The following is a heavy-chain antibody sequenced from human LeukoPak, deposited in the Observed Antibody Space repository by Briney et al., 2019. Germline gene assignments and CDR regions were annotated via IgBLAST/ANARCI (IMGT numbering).Heavy chain of an antibody. CDR2: INHSGST. D-gene: IGHD3-22*01. CDR1: GGSFSGYY. J-gene: IGHJ3*02. V-gene: IGHV4-34*01. Sequence: PSETLSLTCAVYGGSFSGYYWSWIRQPPGKGLEWIGEINHSGSTNYNPSLKSRVTISVDTSKNQFSLKLSSATAADTAVYYCARRGSGYYYYAFDIWGQGTMVTVSS. CDR3: ARRGSGYYYYAFDI.